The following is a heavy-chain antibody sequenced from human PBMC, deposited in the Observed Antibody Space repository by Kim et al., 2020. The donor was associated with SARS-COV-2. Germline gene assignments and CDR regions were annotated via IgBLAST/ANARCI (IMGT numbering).Heavy chain of an antibody. J-gene: IGHJ4*02. V-gene: IGHV4-59*01. CDR2: ST. Sequence: STNYTPSLKSRVTISVDTSKNQFSLKLRSVTAADTAVYYCARAQGEPFDYWGQGTLVTVSS. CDR3: ARAQGEPFDY.